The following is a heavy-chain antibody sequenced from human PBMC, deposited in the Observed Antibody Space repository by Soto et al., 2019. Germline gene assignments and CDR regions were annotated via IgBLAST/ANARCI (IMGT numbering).Heavy chain of an antibody. CDR1: GFTFRDYY. CDR3: ARAYSDAFDI. V-gene: IGHV3-11*01. CDR2: ISSSGTGI. D-gene: IGHD2-21*01. J-gene: IGHJ3*02. Sequence: PGGSLRLSCAASGFTFRDYYMTWLRQAPGKGLEWVSYISSSGTGIYYADSVKGRFTISRDNAKNSLCLQMSSLKAEDTAVYYCARAYSDAFDIWGQGTMVTVSS.